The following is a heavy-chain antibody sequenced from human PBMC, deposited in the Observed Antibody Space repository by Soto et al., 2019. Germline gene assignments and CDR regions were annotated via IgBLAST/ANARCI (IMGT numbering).Heavy chain of an antibody. CDR1: GFTFSSYS. D-gene: IGHD2-15*01. CDR3: ASTLYGIYWSGGSCPTEYYFDY. V-gene: IGHV3-21*01. J-gene: IGHJ4*02. Sequence: ESGGGLVKPGGSLRLSCAASGFTFSSYSMNCVRQAPGKGLEWVSSISSSSSYIYYAGSVKGRFTISRDNAKNSLYLQMNSLRAEDTAVYYCASTLYGIYWSGGSCPTEYYFDYLGQGTLVTVSS. CDR2: ISSSSSYI.